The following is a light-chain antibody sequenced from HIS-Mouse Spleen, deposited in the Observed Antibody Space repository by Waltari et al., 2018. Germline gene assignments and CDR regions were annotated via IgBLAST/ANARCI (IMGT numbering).Light chain of an antibody. V-gene: IGLV2-14*01. Sequence: QSALTQPASVSGSPGQSITISCTGTSSDVGGHNYVSWYQQHPGKAPKLMIYEVSNRPSGVSNRFSGAKSGNTASLTISGLQAEDEADYYCSSYTSSSDVVFGGGTKLTVL. CDR1: SSDVGGHNY. CDR2: EVS. CDR3: SSYTSSSDVV. J-gene: IGLJ2*01.